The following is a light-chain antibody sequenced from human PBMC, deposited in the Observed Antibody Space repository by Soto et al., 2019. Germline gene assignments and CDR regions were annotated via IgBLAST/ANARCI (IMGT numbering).Light chain of an antibody. CDR1: ESVGTY. V-gene: IGKV3-20*01. Sequence: EIVLTQSPATLSLSPGERATLSCRASESVGTYLAWYQQKPGQAPSLLIYRATGIPDRFSGSGSGTDFTLTISRLEPEDFAVYYCQQYGSSPITFGQGTRLENK. CDR3: QQYGSSPIT. J-gene: IGKJ5*01.